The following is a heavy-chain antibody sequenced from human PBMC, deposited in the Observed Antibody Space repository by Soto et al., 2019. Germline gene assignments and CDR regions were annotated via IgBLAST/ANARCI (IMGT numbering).Heavy chain of an antibody. J-gene: IGHJ4*02. CDR1: GFTFTSYD. V-gene: IGHV1-8*01. CDR3: ARVPFVNFGDSVPFDY. D-gene: IGHD4-17*01. CDR2: VNPNSGNT. Sequence: GASVKVSCKPSGFTFTSYDINWVRQAPGQGLEWLGWVNPNSGNTDYAQKFQGRVTMTRNTSITTAYMELSSLRSEDTAVYYCARVPFVNFGDSVPFDYWGQGTLVTVSS.